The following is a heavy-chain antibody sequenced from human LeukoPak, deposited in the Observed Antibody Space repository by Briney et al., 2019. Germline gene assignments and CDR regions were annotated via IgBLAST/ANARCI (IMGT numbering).Heavy chain of an antibody. J-gene: IGHJ6*02. CDR1: GFTFSNYA. CDR2: ISSDGSSK. CDR3: AKGSGGSCYSSGDV. D-gene: IGHD2-15*01. V-gene: IGHV3-30*18. Sequence: PGGSLRLSCAASGFTFSNYAIHWVRQAPGKGLEWVAAISSDGSSKHYAGSVRGRSTISRDKSNNTVSLQMSSLRPEDTAVYYCAKGSGGSCYSSGDVWGQGTTVTVSS.